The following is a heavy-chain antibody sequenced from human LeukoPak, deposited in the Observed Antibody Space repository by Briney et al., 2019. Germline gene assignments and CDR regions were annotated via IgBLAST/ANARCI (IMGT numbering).Heavy chain of an antibody. CDR1: GGSISSGGYY. CDR2: IYYSGST. D-gene: IGHD3-3*01. CDR3: ARGNSTYYDFWSSYYPYYYYYYYMDV. V-gene: IGHV4-31*03. J-gene: IGHJ6*03. Sequence: SETLSLTCTVSGGSISSGGYYWSWIRQHPGKGLEWIGYIYYSGSTYYNPSLKSRVTISVDTSKNQFSLKLSSVTAADTAVYYCARGNSTYYDFWSSYYPYYYYYYYMDVWGKGTTVTVSS.